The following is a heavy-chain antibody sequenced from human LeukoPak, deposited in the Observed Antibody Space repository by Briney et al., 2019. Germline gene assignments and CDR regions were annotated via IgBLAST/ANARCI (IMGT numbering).Heavy chain of an antibody. CDR3: ARAPHNYYDSSGDAFDI. CDR2: IYYSGST. V-gene: IGHV4-39*07. Sequence: SETLSLTCTVSGVSISSSSYYWGWIRQPPGKGLEWIGTIYYSGSTNYNPSLKSRVTISVDTSKNQFSLKLSSVTAADTAVYYCARAPHNYYDSSGDAFDIWGQGTMVTVSS. J-gene: IGHJ3*02. CDR1: GVSISSSSYY. D-gene: IGHD3-22*01.